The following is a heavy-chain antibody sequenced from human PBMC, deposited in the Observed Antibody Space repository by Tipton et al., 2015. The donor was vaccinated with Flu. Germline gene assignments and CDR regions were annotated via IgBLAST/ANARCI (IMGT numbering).Heavy chain of an antibody. CDR3: ARGQALGDY. J-gene: IGHJ4*02. V-gene: IGHV1-46*04. CDR2: INPSGGST. Sequence: QLVQSGAEVKKPGASVKVSCRASGYTFTTFYMNWVRQAPGQGLEWMGIINPSGGSTTYAQKLQGRVTMTRDTSTRTVYMELSSLESEDTAVYYCARGQALGDYWGQGTLVTVSS. CDR1: GYTFTTFY.